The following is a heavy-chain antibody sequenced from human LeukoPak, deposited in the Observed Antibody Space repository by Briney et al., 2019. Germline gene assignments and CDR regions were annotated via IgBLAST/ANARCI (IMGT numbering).Heavy chain of an antibody. J-gene: IGHJ3*02. V-gene: IGHV4-59*12. Sequence: SETLSLTCTVSGGSISSYHWSWIRQPPGKGLEWIGYIYYSGSTNHNPSLKSRVTISVDTSKNQFSLKLSSVTAADTAVYYCASLRTDIVASYDAFDIWGQGTMVTVSS. CDR1: GGSISSYH. D-gene: IGHD5-12*01. CDR3: ASLRTDIVASYDAFDI. CDR2: IYYSGST.